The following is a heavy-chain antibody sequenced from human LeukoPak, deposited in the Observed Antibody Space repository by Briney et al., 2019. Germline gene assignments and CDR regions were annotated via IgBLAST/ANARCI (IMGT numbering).Heavy chain of an antibody. CDR3: ARHPSVAGTKGGFDH. CDR1: DGSISSYY. D-gene: IGHD6-19*01. J-gene: IGHJ4*02. Sequence: PSETLSLTCIVADGSISSYYWSWIRQPPGKGLEWMGYIHSSGTTNYSPSLKSRITMSLDTSKNQFSLGLRSVTAADTAVYYCARHPSVAGTKGGFDHWGQGTLVTVSS. V-gene: IGHV4-59*08. CDR2: IHSSGTT.